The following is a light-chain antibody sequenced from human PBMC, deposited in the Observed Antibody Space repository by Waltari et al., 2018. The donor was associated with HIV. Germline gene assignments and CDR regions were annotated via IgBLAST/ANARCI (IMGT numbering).Light chain of an antibody. Sequence: QSALTQPASVSGSPGQSITISCTGTSSDIGGYNYVSWYQKHLGKAPKLMIFDASNRPSGISNRFSGSKSGNTASLTISGLQADDEAHYFCSSFSITSTLVVFGGGTKLTVL. J-gene: IGLJ2*01. CDR1: SSDIGGYNY. CDR2: DAS. CDR3: SSFSITSTLVV. V-gene: IGLV2-14*03.